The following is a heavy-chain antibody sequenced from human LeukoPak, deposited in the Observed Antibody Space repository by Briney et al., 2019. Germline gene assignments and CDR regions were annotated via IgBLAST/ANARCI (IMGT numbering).Heavy chain of an antibody. CDR1: GGSISSSSYY. D-gene: IGHD3-22*01. CDR2: IYYSGST. V-gene: IGHV4-39*07. Sequence: PSETLSLTCTVSGGSISSSSYYWGWIRQPPGKGLEWIGSIYYSGSTYYNPSLKSRVTISVDTSKNQFSLKLSSVTAADTAVYYCARVDDSSGYYYGPPPDAFDIWGQGTMVTVSS. J-gene: IGHJ3*02. CDR3: ARVDDSSGYYYGPPPDAFDI.